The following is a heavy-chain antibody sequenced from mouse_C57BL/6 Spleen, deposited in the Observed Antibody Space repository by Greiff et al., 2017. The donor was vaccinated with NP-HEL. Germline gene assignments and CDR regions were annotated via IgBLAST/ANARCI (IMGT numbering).Heavy chain of an antibody. V-gene: IGHV1-52*01. CDR1: GYTFTSYW. CDR2: IDPSDSET. J-gene: IGHJ2*01. D-gene: IGHD2-2*01. Sequence: QVQLQQPGAELVRPGSSVKLSCKASGYTFTSYWMHWVKQRPIQGLEWIGNIDPSDSETHYNQKFKDKATLTVDKSSSTAYMQLSSLTSEDSAVYYCARLGRGGYLDYWGQGTTLTVSS. CDR3: ARLGRGGYLDY.